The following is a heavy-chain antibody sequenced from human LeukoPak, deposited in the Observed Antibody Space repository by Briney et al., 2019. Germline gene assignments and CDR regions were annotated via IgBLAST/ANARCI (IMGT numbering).Heavy chain of an antibody. CDR1: GGSFSGYY. CDR2: INHSGST. J-gene: IGHJ6*02. CDR3: ARKDPHYYYYGMDV. Sequence: PSETLSLTCAVYGGSFSGYYWSWIRQPPGKGLEWIGEINHSGSTNYNPSLKSRVTISVDTSKNQFSLKLSSVPAADTAVYYCARKDPHYYYYGMDVWGQGTTVTVSS. V-gene: IGHV4-34*01.